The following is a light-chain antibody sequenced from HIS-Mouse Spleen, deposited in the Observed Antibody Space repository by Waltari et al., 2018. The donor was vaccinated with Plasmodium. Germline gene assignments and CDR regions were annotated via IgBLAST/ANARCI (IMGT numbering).Light chain of an antibody. V-gene: IGLV3-27*01. CDR3: YSAADNNWV. CDR2: KDS. Sequence: SYELTQPSSVSVSPGQTARITCTGDVLAQKNTRWFQTKPGQAPVLVIYKDSERPYGIPERFSGSSSGTTVTLTISGAQVEDEADYYCYSAADNNWVFGGGTKLTVL. J-gene: IGLJ3*02. CDR1: VLAQKN.